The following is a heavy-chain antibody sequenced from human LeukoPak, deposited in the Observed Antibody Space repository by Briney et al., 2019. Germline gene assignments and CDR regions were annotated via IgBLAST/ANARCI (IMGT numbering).Heavy chain of an antibody. CDR2: IWYDGSNK. CDR1: GFTFSSYG. J-gene: IGHJ5*02. D-gene: IGHD3-10*01. CDR3: AKDSVLWFGGGSWFDP. V-gene: IGHV3-33*06. Sequence: GGSLRLSCAASGFTFSSYGMHWVRQAPGKGLEWVAVIWYDGSNKYYADSVKGRFTISRDNSKNTLYLQMNSLRAEDTAVYYCAKDSVLWFGGGSWFDPWGQGTLVTVSS.